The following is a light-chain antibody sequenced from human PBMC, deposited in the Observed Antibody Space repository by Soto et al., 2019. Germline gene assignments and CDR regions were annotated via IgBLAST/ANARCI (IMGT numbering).Light chain of an antibody. CDR2: GAS. V-gene: IGKV3-15*01. Sequence: EIVMTQSPATLSVSPGERATLSCRASQSVSSNLAWYQQKPGQAPRLLIYGASTRATGIPARFSGSESETDFTLTISSLQSEDSAVYYCQQYKNWLALTFGGGTKVDIK. CDR1: QSVSSN. CDR3: QQYKNWLALT. J-gene: IGKJ4*01.